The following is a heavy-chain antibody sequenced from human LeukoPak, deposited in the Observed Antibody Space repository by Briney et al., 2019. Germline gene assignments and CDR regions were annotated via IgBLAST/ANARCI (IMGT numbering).Heavy chain of an antibody. J-gene: IGHJ3*01. CDR3: ARENSNLHSSSFS. CDR1: GGTFSSYA. D-gene: IGHD6-6*01. CDR2: IIPIFGTA. V-gene: IGHV1-69*05. Sequence: SVKVSCKASGGTFSSYAISWVRQAPGQGLEWMGRIIPIFGTANYAQKFQGRVTITTDESTSTAYMELSSLSSEDTAVYYCARENSNLHSSSFSWGQGTMVTVSS.